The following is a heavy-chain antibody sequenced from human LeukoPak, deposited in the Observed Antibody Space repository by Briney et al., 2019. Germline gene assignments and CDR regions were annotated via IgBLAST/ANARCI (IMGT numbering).Heavy chain of an antibody. Sequence: GGSLRLSCAASGFTFSSYDMHWVRQAPGKGLEWVAFIRYDGSNKYYADSVKGRFTISRDNSKNTLYLQMNSLRAEDTAVYYCARDALGLIAVAADYWGQGTLVTVSS. D-gene: IGHD6-19*01. CDR3: ARDALGLIAVAADY. V-gene: IGHV3-30*02. CDR2: IRYDGSNK. J-gene: IGHJ4*02. CDR1: GFTFSSYD.